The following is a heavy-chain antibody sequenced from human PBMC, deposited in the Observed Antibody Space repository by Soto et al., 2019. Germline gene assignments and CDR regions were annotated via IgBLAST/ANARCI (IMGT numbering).Heavy chain of an antibody. J-gene: IGHJ4*02. CDR1: GFTFSSYA. V-gene: IGHV3-23*01. CDR3: AKVGTAYYVGYFDY. D-gene: IGHD3-22*01. Sequence: GGSLRLSCAASGFTFSSYAMSWVRQAPGKGLEWVSGISGSGDSTYYADSVKGRFTISRDNSKNTLYLQMNSLRAEDTAFYYCAKVGTAYYVGYFDYWGQGTRVTVAS. CDR2: ISGSGDST.